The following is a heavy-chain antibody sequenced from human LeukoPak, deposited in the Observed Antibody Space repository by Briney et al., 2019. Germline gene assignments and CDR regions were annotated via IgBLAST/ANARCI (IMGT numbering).Heavy chain of an antibody. V-gene: IGHV3-21*01. Sequence: PGGSLRLSCAASGFTFSSYSMNWVRQAPGKGLEWVSSISSSSSYIYYADSVKGRFTISRDNAKNSLYLQMNSLRAEDTAVYYCARDIVVVPAAIGSDYWSQGTLVTVSS. CDR2: ISSSSSYI. CDR3: ARDIVVVPAAIGSDY. J-gene: IGHJ4*02. D-gene: IGHD2-2*01. CDR1: GFTFSSYS.